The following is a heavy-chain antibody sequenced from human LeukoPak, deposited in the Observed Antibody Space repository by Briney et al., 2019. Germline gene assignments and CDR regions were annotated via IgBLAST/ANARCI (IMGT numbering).Heavy chain of an antibody. V-gene: IGHV1-69*05. Sequence: ASVKVSCTASGGTFSSYAISWVRQAPGQGLEWMGGIIPIFGTANYAQKFQGRVTITTDESTSTAYMELSSLRSEDTAVYYCASHTKRWLAPGYYYMDVWGKGTTVTVSS. CDR3: ASHTKRWLAPGYYYMDV. D-gene: IGHD5-24*01. J-gene: IGHJ6*03. CDR2: IIPIFGTA. CDR1: GGTFSSYA.